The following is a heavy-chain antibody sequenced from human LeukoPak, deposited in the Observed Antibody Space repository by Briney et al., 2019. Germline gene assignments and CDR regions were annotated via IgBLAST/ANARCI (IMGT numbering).Heavy chain of an antibody. Sequence: GGSLRLSCAASGFTFSSYAMHWVRQAPGKGLGWVAVISYDGSNKYYADSVKGRFTISRDNSKNSLYLQMNSLRAEDTAVYYCAELGITMIGGVWGKGTTVTISS. D-gene: IGHD3-10*02. CDR2: ISYDGSNK. CDR1: GFTFSSYA. V-gene: IGHV3-30*04. CDR3: AELGITMIGGV. J-gene: IGHJ6*04.